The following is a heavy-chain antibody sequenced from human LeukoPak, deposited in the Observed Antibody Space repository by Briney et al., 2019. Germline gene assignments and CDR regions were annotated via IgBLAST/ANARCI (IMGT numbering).Heavy chain of an antibody. V-gene: IGHV4-34*01. Sequence: SETLSLTCAVYGGSLSGYYWSWIRQSPGKGLEWIGEINHGGSTNYNPSLKSRVTMSVDTSKNHFSLKLSSVTAADTAVYYCARLTSGGDYWGQGTLVTVSS. D-gene: IGHD3-10*01. CDR2: INHGGST. J-gene: IGHJ4*02. CDR1: GGSLSGYY. CDR3: ARLTSGGDY.